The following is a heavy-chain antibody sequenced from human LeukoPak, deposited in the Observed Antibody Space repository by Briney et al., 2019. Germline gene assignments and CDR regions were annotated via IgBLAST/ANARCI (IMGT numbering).Heavy chain of an antibody. D-gene: IGHD4-11*01. CDR2: ISSSSSTI. Sequence: PGGSLRLSCAASGFVFSSNSLIRVRQAPGKGLEWVSYISSSSSTIYYTDSVKGRFTISRDNAKNSLYLQMNSLRAEDTAVYYCATSGYSNIDYLGQGTLVTVSS. J-gene: IGHJ4*02. CDR1: GFVFSSNS. CDR3: ATSGYSNIDY. V-gene: IGHV3-48*04.